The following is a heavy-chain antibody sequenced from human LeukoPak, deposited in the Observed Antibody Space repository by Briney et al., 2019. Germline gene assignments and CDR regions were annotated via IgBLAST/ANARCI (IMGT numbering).Heavy chain of an antibody. V-gene: IGHV3-43*02. Sequence: GGSLRLSCAASGFXFDDYAIHWVRQAPGKGREWVSLISADGGSTYYADSVKGRFTISRVNSKNSLYLQMDSLRTEDTALYYCARGGDGYMDYWGQGTLVTVSS. D-gene: IGHD5-24*01. CDR1: GFXFDDYA. CDR3: ARGGDGYMDY. J-gene: IGHJ4*02. CDR2: ISADGGST.